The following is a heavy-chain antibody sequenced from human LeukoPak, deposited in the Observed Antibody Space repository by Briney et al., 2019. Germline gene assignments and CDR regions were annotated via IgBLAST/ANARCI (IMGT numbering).Heavy chain of an antibody. Sequence: SETLSLTCAVPGYSISSGYYWGWIRQPPGKGLEWIESIYHSGSTYYNPTLKSRVTISVDTSKNQFSLKLSSVTAADTAVYYCAASVVVPAAMIRFDPWGQGTLVTVSS. D-gene: IGHD2-2*01. V-gene: IGHV4-38-2*01. CDR3: AASVVVPAAMIRFDP. J-gene: IGHJ5*02. CDR2: IYHSGST. CDR1: GYSISSGYY.